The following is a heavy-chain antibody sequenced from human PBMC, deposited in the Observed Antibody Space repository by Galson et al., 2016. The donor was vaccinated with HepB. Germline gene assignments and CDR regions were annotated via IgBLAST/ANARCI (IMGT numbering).Heavy chain of an antibody. Sequence: SLRLSCAASGFTFSSYAMSWVRQAPGKGLEWLGRSRDKAANYRTQYAASVKGRFIISGDESRTSLYLQMNSLKTEDTAVYYCARLHYDGSIFHPFDSWGQGTLVTVSS. J-gene: IGHJ5*01. CDR2: SRDKAANYRT. CDR3: ARLHYDGSIFHPFDS. V-gene: IGHV3-72*01. D-gene: IGHD3-22*01. CDR1: GFTFSSYA.